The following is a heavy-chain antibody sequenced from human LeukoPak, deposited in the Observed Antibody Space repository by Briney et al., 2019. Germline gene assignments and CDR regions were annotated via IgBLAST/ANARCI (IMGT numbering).Heavy chain of an antibody. V-gene: IGHV3-23*01. Sequence: PGGSLRLSCAASGFTFSSYAMSWVRQAPGKGLEWVSAISGSGGSTYYADSVKGRFTISRDNSKNPLYLQMNSLRAEDTAVYYCARASHDYGDLLDVFDIWGQGTMVTVSS. D-gene: IGHD4-17*01. CDR3: ARASHDYGDLLDVFDI. J-gene: IGHJ3*02. CDR1: GFTFSSYA. CDR2: ISGSGGST.